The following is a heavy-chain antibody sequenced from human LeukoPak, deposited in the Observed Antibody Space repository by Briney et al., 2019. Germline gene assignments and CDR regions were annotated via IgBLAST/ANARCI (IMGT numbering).Heavy chain of an antibody. V-gene: IGHV3-30-3*01. D-gene: IGHD1-26*01. CDR1: RFTFSSYT. CDR3: ARFSGSSNAFDI. J-gene: IGHJ3*02. Sequence: GSLRLSCAASRFTFSSYTMHWVRQAPGKGLEWVALISSDGNNEYYTDSVKGRFTISRDNSKNTLYLQMNSLRTEDTAVYYCARFSGSSNAFDIWGQGTMVTVSS. CDR2: ISSDGNNE.